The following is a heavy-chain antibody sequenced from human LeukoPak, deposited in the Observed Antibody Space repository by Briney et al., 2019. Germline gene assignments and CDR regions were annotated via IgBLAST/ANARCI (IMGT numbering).Heavy chain of an antibody. CDR2: IYYSGST. CDR1: GGSISSYY. V-gene: IGHV4-59*08. CDR3: ARLNGTGYSSGWYDDWFDP. J-gene: IGHJ5*02. D-gene: IGHD6-19*01. Sequence: SETLSLTCTVSGGSISSYYWSRIRQPPGKGLEWIGYIYYSGSTNYNPSLKSRVTISVDTSKNQFSLKLSSVTAADTAVYYCARLNGTGYSSGWYDDWFDPWGQGTLVTVSS.